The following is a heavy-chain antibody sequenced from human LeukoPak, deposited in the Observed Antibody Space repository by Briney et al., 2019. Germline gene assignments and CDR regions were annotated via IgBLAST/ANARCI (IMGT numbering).Heavy chain of an antibody. Sequence: ASVKVSCKASGYTFTSYYMHWVRQAPGQGLEWMGIINPSGGSTSYAQKFQGRGTMTRDTSTSTVYMELSSLRSEDTAVYYCARDGLRLDAFDIWGQGTMVTVSS. D-gene: IGHD4-17*01. CDR3: ARDGLRLDAFDI. CDR1: GYTFTSYY. V-gene: IGHV1-46*01. CDR2: INPSGGST. J-gene: IGHJ3*02.